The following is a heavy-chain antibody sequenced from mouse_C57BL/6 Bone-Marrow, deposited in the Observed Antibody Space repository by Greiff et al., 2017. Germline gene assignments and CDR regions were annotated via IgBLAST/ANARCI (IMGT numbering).Heavy chain of an antibody. CDR3: ARITTVPVDY. Sequence: EVMLVESEGGLVQPGSSMKLSCTASGFTFSDYYMAWVRQVPEKGLEWVANINYDGSSTYYLDSLKSRFIISRDNAKNILYLQMSSLKSEDTATYYCARITTVPVDYWGQGTTLTVSS. V-gene: IGHV5-16*01. CDR2: INYDGSST. J-gene: IGHJ2*01. CDR1: GFTFSDYY. D-gene: IGHD1-1*01.